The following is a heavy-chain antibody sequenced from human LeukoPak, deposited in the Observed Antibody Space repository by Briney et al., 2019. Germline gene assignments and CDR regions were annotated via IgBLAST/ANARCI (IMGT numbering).Heavy chain of an antibody. Sequence: SETLSLTCAVYGGSFSGFYWSWIRRPPGKGLEWIGEINHSGSTNYNPSLKSRVTISVDTSKNQFSLKVSSVTAADTAVYYCARGGQWSSGWYYWGQGTLVTVSS. J-gene: IGHJ4*02. V-gene: IGHV4-34*01. D-gene: IGHD6-19*01. CDR1: GGSFSGFY. CDR3: ARGGQWSSGWYY. CDR2: INHSGST.